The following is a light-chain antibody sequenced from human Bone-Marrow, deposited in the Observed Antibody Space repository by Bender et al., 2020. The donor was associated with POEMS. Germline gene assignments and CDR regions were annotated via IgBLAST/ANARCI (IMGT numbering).Light chain of an antibody. CDR3: CSYAGSNTFV. CDR2: DVN. Sequence: QSALTQPASVSGSPGQSITISCTGTSSDIGSYNFVSWYQQHPGKAPKLILYDVNKRPSGISFRFSGSKSGNTASLTISGLQAEDEADYYCCSYAGSNTFVVGSGTTVTVL. V-gene: IGLV2-23*02. J-gene: IGLJ1*01. CDR1: SSDIGSYNF.